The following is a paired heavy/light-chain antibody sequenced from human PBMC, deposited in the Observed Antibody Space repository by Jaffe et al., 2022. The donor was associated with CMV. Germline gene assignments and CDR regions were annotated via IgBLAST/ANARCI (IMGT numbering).Heavy chain of an antibody. J-gene: IGHJ6*02. CDR1: GYTFTSYY. Sequence: QVQLVQSGAEVKKPGASVKVSCKASGYTFTSYYMHWVRQAPGQGLEWMGIINPSGGSTSYAQKFQGRVTMTRDTSTSTVYMELSSLRSEDTAVYYCARVYYDSSGYYGPTWYYYGMDVWGQGTTVTVSS. V-gene: IGHV1-46*01. D-gene: IGHD3-22*01. CDR2: INPSGGST. CDR3: ARVYYDSSGYYGPTWYYYGMDV.
Light chain of an antibody. Sequence: EIVLTQSPGTLSLSPGERATLSCRASQSVSSSYLAWYQQKPGQAPRLLIYGASSRATGIPDRFSGSGSGTDFTLTISRLEPEDFAVYYCQQYGSSPPGMYTFGQGTKLEIK. V-gene: IGKV3-20*01. CDR2: GAS. CDR3: QQYGSSPPGMYT. CDR1: QSVSSSY. J-gene: IGKJ2*01.